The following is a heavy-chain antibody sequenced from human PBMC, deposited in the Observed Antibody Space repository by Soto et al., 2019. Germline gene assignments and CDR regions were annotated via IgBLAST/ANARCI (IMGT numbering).Heavy chain of an antibody. CDR1: GFTFSTFF. CDR2: ISPDGEAT. J-gene: IGHJ4*02. D-gene: IGHD6-19*01. Sequence: QVQLLQSGAEVKKPGASVILSCKASGFTFSTFFMHWLRQAPGQGLEWVGVISPDGEATTYAKKLQGRVTVTKDTSTRTVYLEVSSLKSEDTAVYYCARDWRYSSGLDYWGQGTLVTVSS. CDR3: ARDWRYSSGLDY. V-gene: IGHV1-46*04.